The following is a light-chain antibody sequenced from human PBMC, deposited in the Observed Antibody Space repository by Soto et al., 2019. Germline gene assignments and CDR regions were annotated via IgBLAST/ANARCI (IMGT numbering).Light chain of an antibody. V-gene: IGLV2-14*03. CDR3: TAYTSRSTVV. J-gene: IGLJ2*01. CDR1: SSDVGAHNY. Sequence: QSALTQPASVSASPGQSITISCTGTSSDVGAHNYVSWFQQHPGKAPKLMIHDVSNRPSGVSNRFSGSKSGNTASLTISGLQAEDEADYYCTAYTSRSTVVFGGGTKVTVL. CDR2: DVS.